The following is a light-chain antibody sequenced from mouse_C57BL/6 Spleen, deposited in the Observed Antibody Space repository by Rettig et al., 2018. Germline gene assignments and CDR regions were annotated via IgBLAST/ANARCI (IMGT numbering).Light chain of an antibody. CDR1: QNINVW. CDR2: KAS. Sequence: LSASLGDTITITCHASQNINVWLSWYQQKPGNIPKLLIYKASNLHTGVPSRFSGSGSGTGFTLTISSLQPEDIATYYCQQGQSYPWTFGGGTKLEIK. CDR3: QQGQSYPWT. V-gene: IGKV10-94*01. J-gene: IGKJ1*01.